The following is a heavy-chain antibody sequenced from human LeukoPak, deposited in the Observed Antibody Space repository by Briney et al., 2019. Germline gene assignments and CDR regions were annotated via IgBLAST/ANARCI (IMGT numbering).Heavy chain of an antibody. J-gene: IGHJ4*02. V-gene: IGHV4-39*07. CDR1: GGSISSSSYY. Sequence: SETLSLTCTVSGGSISSSSYYWGWIRQPPGKGLEWIGSIYYSGSTYYNPSLKSRVTISVDTSKNQFSLKLSSVTAADTAVYYCARTSYSSSWFSFDYWGQGTLVTVSS. CDR3: ARTSYSSSWFSFDY. D-gene: IGHD6-13*01. CDR2: IYYSGST.